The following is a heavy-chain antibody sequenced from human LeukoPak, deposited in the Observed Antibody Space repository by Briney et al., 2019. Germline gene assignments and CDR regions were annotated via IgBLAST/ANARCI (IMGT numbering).Heavy chain of an antibody. CDR3: ARLLTYYYGSGSYYTLFDY. CDR1: GGSISSSSYY. Sequence: SETLSLTCTVSGGSISSSSYYWGWIRQPPGKGLEWIGEINHSGSTNYNPSLKSRVTISVDTSKNQFSLKLSSVTAADTAVYYCARLLTYYYGSGSYYTLFDYWGQGTLVTVSS. CDR2: INHSGST. J-gene: IGHJ4*02. D-gene: IGHD3-10*01. V-gene: IGHV4-39*07.